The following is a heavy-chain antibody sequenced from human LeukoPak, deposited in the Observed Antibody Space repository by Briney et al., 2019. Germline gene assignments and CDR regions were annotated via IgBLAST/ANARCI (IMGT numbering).Heavy chain of an antibody. Sequence: SETLSLTCTVSGGSISSYYWSWIRQPPGKGVEWIGYIYYSGSTNYNPSLKSRVTISVDTSKNQFSLKLSSVTAADTAVYYCARDHTYYDILTGYSPRYMDVWGKGTTVTVYS. J-gene: IGHJ6*03. D-gene: IGHD3-9*01. CDR3: ARDHTYYDILTGYSPRYMDV. CDR1: GGSISSYY. CDR2: IYYSGST. V-gene: IGHV4-59*01.